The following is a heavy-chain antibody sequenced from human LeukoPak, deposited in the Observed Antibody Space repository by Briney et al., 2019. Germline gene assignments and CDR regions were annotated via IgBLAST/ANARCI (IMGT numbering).Heavy chain of an antibody. Sequence: SETLSLTCTVSGGSISSYYWSWIRQPPGKGLEWIGYIYYSGSTNYNPSLKSRVTISVDTSKNQFSLKLSSVTAADTAVYYCAREREGILYYDYLHYFDYWGQGTLVTVSS. J-gene: IGHJ4*02. D-gene: IGHD2-8*01. V-gene: IGHV4-59*12. CDR3: AREREGILYYDYLHYFDY. CDR1: GGSISSYY. CDR2: IYYSGST.